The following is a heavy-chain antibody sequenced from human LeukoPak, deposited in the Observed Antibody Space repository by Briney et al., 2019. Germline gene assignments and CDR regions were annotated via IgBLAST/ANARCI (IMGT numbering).Heavy chain of an antibody. Sequence: GGSLRLSCAASGISFNNYAMSWVRQAPGKGLEWVSAISGSGGSTYYADSVKGRFTISRDNSKNTLYLQMNSLRAEDTAVYYCANANLGYCSSTSCAQDYWGQGTPVTVSS. CDR2: ISGSGGST. J-gene: IGHJ4*02. CDR1: GISFNNYA. CDR3: ANANLGYCSSTSCAQDY. D-gene: IGHD2-2*01. V-gene: IGHV3-23*01.